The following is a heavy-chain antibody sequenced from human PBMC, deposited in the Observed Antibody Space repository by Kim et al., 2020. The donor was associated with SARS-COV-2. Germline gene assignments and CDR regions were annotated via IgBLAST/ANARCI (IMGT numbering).Heavy chain of an antibody. D-gene: IGHD6-13*01. CDR3: AKEPRYRYSSPDYFDY. V-gene: IGHV3-23*01. Sequence: GGSLRLSCAASGFTFSSYAMSWVRQAPGKGLEWVSAISGSGGSTYYADSVKGRFTISRDNSKNTLYLQMNSLRAEDTAVYYCAKEPRYRYSSPDYFDYWGQGTLVTVSS. J-gene: IGHJ4*02. CDR2: ISGSGGST. CDR1: GFTFSSYA.